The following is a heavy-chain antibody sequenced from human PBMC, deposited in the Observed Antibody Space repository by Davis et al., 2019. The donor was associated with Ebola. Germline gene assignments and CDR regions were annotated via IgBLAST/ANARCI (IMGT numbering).Heavy chain of an antibody. D-gene: IGHD3-10*01. CDR1: GGSFSGYY. CDR2: INHSGST. Sequence: MPGGSLRLSCAVYGGSFSGYYWSWIRQPPGKGLEWIGEINHSGSTNYNPSLKSRVTISVDTTKNQFSLKLSSVTAADTAVYYCAGCGVRVRYYYYGMDVWGQGTTVTVSS. J-gene: IGHJ6*02. V-gene: IGHV4-34*01. CDR3: AGCGVRVRYYYYGMDV.